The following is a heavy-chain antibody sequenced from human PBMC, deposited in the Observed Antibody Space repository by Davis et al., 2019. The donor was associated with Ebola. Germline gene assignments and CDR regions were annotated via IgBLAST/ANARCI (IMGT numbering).Heavy chain of an antibody. CDR1: GFTFSSYA. CDR2: ISYDGSNK. J-gene: IGHJ4*02. V-gene: IGHV3-30-3*01. CDR3: ATWGW. Sequence: GESLKISCAASGFTFSSYAMHWVRQAPGKGLEWVAVISYDGSNKYYADSVKGRFTISRDNSKNTLYLQMNSLRAEDTAVYYCATWGWWGQGTLVTVSS. D-gene: IGHD7-27*01.